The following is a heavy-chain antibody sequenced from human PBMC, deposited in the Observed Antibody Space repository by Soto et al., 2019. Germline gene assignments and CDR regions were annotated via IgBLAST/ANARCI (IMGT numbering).Heavy chain of an antibody. V-gene: IGHV3-30*03. CDR2: TTYDGGIK. CDR1: VFSCSSYG. Sequence: GSLRLSCAASVFSCSSYGMEWVRLAPGKGLEWVAATTYDGGIKHYVDSVKGRFTISRDNSKNTLYLQMNSLRVEDTATYYCAGALENPYFCYGLNVWGQGTTVTVSS. CDR3: AGALENPYFCYGLNV. D-gene: IGHD1-1*01. J-gene: IGHJ6*02.